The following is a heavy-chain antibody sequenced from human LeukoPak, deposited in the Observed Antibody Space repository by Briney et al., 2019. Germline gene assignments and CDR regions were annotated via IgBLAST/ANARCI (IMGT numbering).Heavy chain of an antibody. CDR3: AADRKSYYDFWSGPNWFDP. CDR1: GGSISSSSYY. D-gene: IGHD3-3*01. J-gene: IGHJ5*02. CDR2: IYYSGST. V-gene: IGHV4-39*07. Sequence: PSETLSLTCTVSGGSISSSSYYWGWIRQPPGKGLEWIGSIYYSGSTYYNPSLKSRVTISVDTSKNQFSLKLSSVTAANTAVYYCAADRKSYYDFWSGPNWFDPWGQGTLVTVSS.